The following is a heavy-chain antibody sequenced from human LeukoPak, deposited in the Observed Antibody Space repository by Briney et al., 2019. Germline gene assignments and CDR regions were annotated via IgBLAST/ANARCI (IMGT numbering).Heavy chain of an antibody. CDR2: INHSGST. CDR3: ARSIAAAGY. CDR1: GGSFSGYY. D-gene: IGHD6-13*01. V-gene: IGHV4-34*01. J-gene: IGHJ4*02. Sequence: SETPSLTCAVYGGSFSGYYWSWIRQPPGKGLEWIGEINHSGSTNYNPSLKSRVTISVDTSKNQFSLKLSSVTAADTAVYYCARSIAAAGYWGQGTLVTVSS.